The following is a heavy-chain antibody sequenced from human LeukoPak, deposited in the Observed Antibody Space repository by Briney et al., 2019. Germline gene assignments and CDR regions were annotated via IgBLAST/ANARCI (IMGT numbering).Heavy chain of an antibody. Sequence: SGPTLVNPTQTLTLTCTFSGFSLSTSGMCVSWIRQPPGKALEWLARIDWDDDKYYSTSLRTRLTISKDTSKNQVVLTMTNMDPVDTATYYCARIDWRQLSPSHYFDYWGQGTLVTVSS. J-gene: IGHJ4*02. CDR2: IDWDDDK. D-gene: IGHD6-13*01. CDR3: ARIDWRQLSPSHYFDY. CDR1: GFSLSTSGMC. V-gene: IGHV2-70*11.